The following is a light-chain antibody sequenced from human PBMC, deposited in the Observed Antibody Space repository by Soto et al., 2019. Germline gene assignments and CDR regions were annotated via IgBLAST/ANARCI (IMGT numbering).Light chain of an antibody. CDR1: SSDVGGYNY. J-gene: IGLJ1*01. CDR2: DVS. CDR3: CSYAGSYTLYV. Sequence: QSVLTQPRSVSGSPGQSVTISCTGTSSDVGGYNYASWYQQHPGKAPKLMIYDVSKRPSGVPDRFSGSKSGNTASLTISGLQAEDEADYYCCSYAGSYTLYVFGTGTKVTVL. V-gene: IGLV2-11*01.